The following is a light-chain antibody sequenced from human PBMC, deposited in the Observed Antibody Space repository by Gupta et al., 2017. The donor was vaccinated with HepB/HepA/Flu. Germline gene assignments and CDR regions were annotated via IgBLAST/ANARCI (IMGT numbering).Light chain of an antibody. CDR1: QSISRY. J-gene: IGKJ1*01. CDR3: QQSYRLPWT. CDR2: STS. V-gene: IGKV1-39*01. Sequence: DIQMTQSPSSLSASVGDRVIITCRASQSISRYLNWYQQKPGKAPKLLIYSTSNLQSGVPSRFTGSGSGTDFTLTINSLQPEDFATYSCQQSYRLPWTFGQGTKVDIK.